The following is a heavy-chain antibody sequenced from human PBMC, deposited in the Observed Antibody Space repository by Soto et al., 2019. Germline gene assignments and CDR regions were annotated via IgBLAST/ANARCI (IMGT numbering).Heavy chain of an antibody. CDR1: GYTFTSYD. J-gene: IGHJ6*03. CDR3: SRWFGDSEDAYYYYYMDV. V-gene: IGHV1-8*01. Sequence: ASVKVSCKASGYTFTSYDINWVRQATGQGLEWMGWMNPNSGNTGYAQKFQGRVTMTRNTSISTAYMELSSLRSEDTAVYYCSRWFGDSEDAYYYYYMDVWGKGTTVTVSS. D-gene: IGHD3-10*01. CDR2: MNPNSGNT.